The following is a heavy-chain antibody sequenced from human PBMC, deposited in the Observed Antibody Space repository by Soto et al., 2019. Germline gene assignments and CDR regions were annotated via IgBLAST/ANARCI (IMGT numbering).Heavy chain of an antibody. J-gene: IGHJ6*02. CDR2: ISAYNGNT. CDR1: GYTFTSYG. CDR3: ARVCFGEGGRYYSYGMDV. Sequence: ASVKVSCKASGYTFTSYGISWARQAPGQGLEWMGWISAYNGNTNYAQKLQGRVTMTTDTSTSTAYMELRSLRSDDTAVYYCARVCFGEGGRYYSYGMDVSGQGTTAT. D-gene: IGHD3-10*01. V-gene: IGHV1-18*01.